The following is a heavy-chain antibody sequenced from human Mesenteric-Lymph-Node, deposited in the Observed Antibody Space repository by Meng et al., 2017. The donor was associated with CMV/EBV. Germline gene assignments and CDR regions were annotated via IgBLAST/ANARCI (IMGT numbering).Heavy chain of an antibody. CDR1: Y. CDR2: INNIKGDT. CDR3: ASALPMTYYVSRSPPGPEDY. J-gene: IGHJ4*02. D-gene: IGHD3-22*01. V-gene: IGHV1-2*06. Sequence: YMHWVRMASGEGQEWRGRINNIKGDTKNAKKYQGREKKTREKSISKAYMELSSLRSDDTAVYYCASALPMTYYVSRSPPGPEDYWGQGTLVTVSS.